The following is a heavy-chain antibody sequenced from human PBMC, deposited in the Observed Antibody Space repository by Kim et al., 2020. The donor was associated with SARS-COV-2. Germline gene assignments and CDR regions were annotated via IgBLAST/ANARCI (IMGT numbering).Heavy chain of an antibody. CDR3: ARIGNYYDNPSKIDAFEV. V-gene: IGHV4-34*01. CDR2: IDDSGRT. Sequence: SETLSLTCGVYGGSFSGYYWSWIRQPPGRGLEWIGEIDDSGRTNQNSSLKSRVSLTLDTSKNQFSLKLSSVTAADAGVYYCARIGNYYDNPSKIDAFEVWGQGTTVTVSS. D-gene: IGHD3-22*01. J-gene: IGHJ3*01. CDR1: GGSFSGYY.